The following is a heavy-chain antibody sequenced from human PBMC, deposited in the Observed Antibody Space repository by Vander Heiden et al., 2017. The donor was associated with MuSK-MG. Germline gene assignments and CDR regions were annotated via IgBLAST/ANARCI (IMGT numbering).Heavy chain of an antibody. J-gene: IGHJ3*02. CDR2: ISWNSGSI. Sequence: EVQLVESGGGLVLPGRSVRLSCAASGFTFDDYAMHWVRQAPGKGLGWVSGISWNSGSIGYADSVKGRFTISRDNAKNSLYLQMNSLRAEDTALYYCAKGLSSSSYDAFDIWGQGTMVTVSS. V-gene: IGHV3-9*01. CDR3: AKGLSSSSYDAFDI. CDR1: GFTFDDYA. D-gene: IGHD6-13*01.